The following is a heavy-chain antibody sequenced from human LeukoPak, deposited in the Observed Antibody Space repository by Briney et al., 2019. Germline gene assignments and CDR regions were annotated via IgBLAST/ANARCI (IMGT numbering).Heavy chain of an antibody. J-gene: IGHJ4*02. CDR2: ISAYNGNT. D-gene: IGHD3-10*01. V-gene: IGHV1-18*01. Sequence: GASVKVSCKASGYTFTSYGISWVRQAPGQGLEWMGWISAYNGNTNYAQKLQGRVTMTTDTSTSTACMELRSLRSDDTAVYYCARDLRTYYYGSGSYSDYWGQGTLVTVSS. CDR3: ARDLRTYYYGSGSYSDY. CDR1: GYTFTSYG.